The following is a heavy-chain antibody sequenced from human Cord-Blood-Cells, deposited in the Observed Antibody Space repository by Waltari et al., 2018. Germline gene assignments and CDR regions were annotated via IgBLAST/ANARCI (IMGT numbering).Heavy chain of an antibody. J-gene: IGHJ5*02. Sequence: QVQLQQWGAGLLKPSETLSLTCAVYGGSFSGYYWSWLGQPPGKGLEWIGEINHSGSTNYNPSLKSRVTISVDTSKNQFSLKLSSVTAADTAVYYCARGAAPPLAAAGNWFDPWGQGTLVTVSS. CDR1: GGSFSGYY. CDR2: INHSGST. CDR3: ARGAAPPLAAAGNWFDP. D-gene: IGHD6-13*01. V-gene: IGHV4-34*01.